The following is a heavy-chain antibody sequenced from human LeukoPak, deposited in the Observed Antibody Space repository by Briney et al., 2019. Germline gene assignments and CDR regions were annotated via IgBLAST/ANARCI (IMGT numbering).Heavy chain of an antibody. D-gene: IGHD5-24*01. CDR3: ASFEDGYNKFDY. CDR1: GGTFSSYA. CDR2: IIPIFGTA. J-gene: IGHJ4*02. V-gene: IGHV1-69*13. Sequence: SVKVSCKASGGTFSSYAISWVRQAPGQGLEWMGGIIPIFGTANYAQKFQGRVTITADESTSTAYMELSSLRSEDTAVYYCASFEDGYNKFDYWGQGTLVTVSS.